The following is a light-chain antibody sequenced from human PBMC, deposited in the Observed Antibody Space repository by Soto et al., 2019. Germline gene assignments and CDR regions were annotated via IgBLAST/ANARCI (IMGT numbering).Light chain of an antibody. CDR2: NNN. J-gene: IGLJ3*02. CDR3: ATWDDSLNARGV. V-gene: IGLV1-44*01. Sequence: QSVLTQPPSASGTPGQRVTISCSGSRSNIGNNAVSWYQQFPGTAPKLLIYNNNQRPSGVPDRFSGSKSGTSASLAISGLQSEDEAAYYCATWDDSLNARGVFGGGTTLTVL. CDR1: RSNIGNNA.